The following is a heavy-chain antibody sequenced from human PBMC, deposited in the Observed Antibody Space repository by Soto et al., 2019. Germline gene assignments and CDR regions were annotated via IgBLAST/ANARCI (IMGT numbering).Heavy chain of an antibody. CDR1: GFTFSSYG. V-gene: IGHV3-30*18. D-gene: IGHD6-19*01. Sequence: PGGSLRLSCAASGFTFSSYGMHWVRQAPGKGLEWVAVISYDGSNKYYADSVKGRFTISRDNSKNTLYLQMNSLRAEDTAVYYCAKDPRWSGIAVAGYFDYWGQGTLVTVSS. CDR2: ISYDGSNK. J-gene: IGHJ4*02. CDR3: AKDPRWSGIAVAGYFDY.